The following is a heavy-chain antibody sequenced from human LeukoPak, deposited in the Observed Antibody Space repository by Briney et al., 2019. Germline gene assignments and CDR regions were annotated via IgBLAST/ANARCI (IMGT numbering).Heavy chain of an antibody. V-gene: IGHV3-23*01. CDR1: GFTFSSYA. J-gene: IGHJ4*02. CDR2: ISGSGGST. D-gene: IGHD6-19*01. Sequence: GGSLRLSCAASGFTFSSYAMSWVRQAPGKGLEWVSAISGSGGSTYYADSVKGRFTISRDNSKNTLYLQMNSLRAEDTAVYYCARALISSGWNRGLDYWGQGTLVTVSS. CDR3: ARALISSGWNRGLDY.